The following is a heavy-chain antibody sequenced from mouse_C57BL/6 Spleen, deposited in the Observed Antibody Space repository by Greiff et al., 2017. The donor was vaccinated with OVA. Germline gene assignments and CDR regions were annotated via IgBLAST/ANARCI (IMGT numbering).Heavy chain of an antibody. J-gene: IGHJ3*01. D-gene: IGHD3-2*02. Sequence: EVQLQQSGAELVRPGSSVKMSCKTSGYTFTSYGINWVKQRPGQGLEWIGYIYIVNGYTAYNEKFKGKATLTSDTSSSTAYMQLSSLTSEDSAIYFCARGGSSGYVGFAYWGQGTLVTVSA. CDR2: IYIVNGYT. CDR3: ARGGSSGYVGFAY. V-gene: IGHV1-58*01. CDR1: GYTFTSYG.